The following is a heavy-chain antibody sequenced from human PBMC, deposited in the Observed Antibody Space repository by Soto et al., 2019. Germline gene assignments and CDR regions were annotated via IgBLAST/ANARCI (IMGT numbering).Heavy chain of an antibody. Sequence: GGSLRLSCAASGFTFSSYWMHWVRQAPGKGLVWVSRINSDGSSTSYADSVKGRFTISRDNAKNTLYLQMNSLRAEDTAVYYCAREKRGSSGFDYWGQGTLVTVSS. CDR3: AREKRGSSGFDY. D-gene: IGHD6-19*01. CDR1: GFTFSSYW. V-gene: IGHV3-74*01. CDR2: INSDGSST. J-gene: IGHJ4*02.